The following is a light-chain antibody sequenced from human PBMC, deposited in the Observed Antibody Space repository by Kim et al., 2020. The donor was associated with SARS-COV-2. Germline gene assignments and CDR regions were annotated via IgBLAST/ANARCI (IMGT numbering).Light chain of an antibody. V-gene: IGKV3-20*01. CDR2: GAS. CDR1: QSVSSNY. Sequence: SPGERATLSSRASQSVSSNYLAWYQQKPGQAPRLLLYGASSRATGIPDRFSGSGSGTDFTLTITRLEPEDFAVYYCQQYSSSPATFGQGTKVDIK. CDR3: QQYSSSPAT. J-gene: IGKJ1*01.